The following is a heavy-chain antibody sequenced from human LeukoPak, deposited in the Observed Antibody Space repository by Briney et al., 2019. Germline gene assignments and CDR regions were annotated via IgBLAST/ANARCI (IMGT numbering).Heavy chain of an antibody. J-gene: IGHJ2*01. D-gene: IGHD1-26*01. CDR1: GFTFSSYS. Sequence: PGGSLRLSCAASGFTFSSYSMHWVRQAPGKGPEFVSVIGGGGVTTFYADSVKDRFTISRYNSKNTLYLEMGSLRAEDMAVYYCAREGGGSGLWYYDLWGRGTLVTVSS. V-gene: IGHV3-64*02. CDR3: AREGGGSGLWYYDL. CDR2: IGGGGVTT.